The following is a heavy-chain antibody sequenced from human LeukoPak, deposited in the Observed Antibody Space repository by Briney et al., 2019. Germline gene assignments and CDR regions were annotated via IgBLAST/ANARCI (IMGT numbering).Heavy chain of an antibody. D-gene: IGHD2-15*01. CDR2: ISYDGSNK. CDR3: AKDAYCSGGSCELDY. V-gene: IGHV3-30*18. CDR1: GFTFSSYG. J-gene: IGHJ4*02. Sequence: SGGSLRLSCAASGFTFSSYGMHWVRQAPGKGLEWVAVISYDGSNKYYADSVKGRFTISRDNSKNTLYLQMNSLRAEDTAVYYCAKDAYCSGGSCELDYWGQGTLVTVSS.